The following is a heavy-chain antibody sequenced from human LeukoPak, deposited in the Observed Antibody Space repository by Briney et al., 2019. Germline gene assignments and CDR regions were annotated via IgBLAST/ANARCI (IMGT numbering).Heavy chain of an antibody. CDR2: IIPIFGTA. CDR3: AREGYVSGYDYFDY. V-gene: IGHV1-69*13. D-gene: IGHD5-12*01. J-gene: IGHJ4*02. Sequence: SVKVSCKASGGTFSSYAISWVRQAPGQGLEWMGGIIPIFGTANYAQKLQGRVTITADESTSTAYMELSSLRSEDTAVYYCAREGYVSGYDYFDYWGQGTLVTVSS. CDR1: GGTFSSYA.